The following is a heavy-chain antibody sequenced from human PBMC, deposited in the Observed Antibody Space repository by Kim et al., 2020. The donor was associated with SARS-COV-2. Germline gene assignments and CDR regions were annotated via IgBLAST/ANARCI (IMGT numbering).Heavy chain of an antibody. Sequence: SETLSLTCTVSGGSISSYYWSWIRQPAGKGLEWIGRIYTSGSTNYNPSLKSRVTMSVDTSKNQFSLKLSSVTAADTAVYYCARTYYDFWSGHHGWFDPWGQGTLVTVSS. CDR1: GGSISSYY. CDR3: ARTYYDFWSGHHGWFDP. V-gene: IGHV4-4*07. J-gene: IGHJ5*02. CDR2: IYTSGST. D-gene: IGHD3-3*01.